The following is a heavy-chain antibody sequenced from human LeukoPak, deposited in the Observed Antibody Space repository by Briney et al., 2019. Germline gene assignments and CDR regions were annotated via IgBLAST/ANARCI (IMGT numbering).Heavy chain of an antibody. CDR2: IYYSGST. Sequence: SETLSLTCTVSGGSISSRSYYWSWIRQHPGKGLEWIGYIYYSGSTYYNPSLKSRVTISVDTSKNQFSLKLSSVTAADTAVYYCARDHGVAAAGTWWFDPWGQGTLVTVSS. J-gene: IGHJ5*02. V-gene: IGHV4-31*03. D-gene: IGHD6-13*01. CDR3: ARDHGVAAAGTWWFDP. CDR1: GGSISSRSYY.